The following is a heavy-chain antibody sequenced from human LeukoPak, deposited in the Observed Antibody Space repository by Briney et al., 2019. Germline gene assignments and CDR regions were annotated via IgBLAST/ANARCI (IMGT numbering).Heavy chain of an antibody. CDR3: ARGGLATDLDY. D-gene: IGHD5-12*01. Sequence: GGSLRLSREASGFTFSSYGMSWVRQAPGKGLEWVSAISGGGGGTYYADSVKGRFTISRDNSKNTLFLQMNSLRAEDTAVYYCARGGLATDLDYWGQGTLVTVSS. V-gene: IGHV3-23*01. J-gene: IGHJ4*02. CDR2: ISGGGGGT. CDR1: GFTFSSYG.